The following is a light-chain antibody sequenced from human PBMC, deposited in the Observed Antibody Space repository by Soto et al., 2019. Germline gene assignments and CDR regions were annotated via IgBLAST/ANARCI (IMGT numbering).Light chain of an antibody. CDR2: LNSDGSH. Sequence: QPVLTQSPSASVSLGASVKLTCTLSSGHSNYAIAWHQQQSEKGPRYLMKLNSDGSHSKGDGIPDRFSGSSSGAERYLTISSLQSEDEADYYCQTWGSGIVLFGGVTKLTVL. CDR3: QTWGSGIVL. V-gene: IGLV4-69*01. J-gene: IGLJ2*01. CDR1: SGHSNYA.